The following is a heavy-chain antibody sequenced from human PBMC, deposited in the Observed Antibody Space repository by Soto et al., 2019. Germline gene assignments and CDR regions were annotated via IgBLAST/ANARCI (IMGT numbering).Heavy chain of an antibody. V-gene: IGHV3-33*01. Sequence: QVQLVESGGGVVRPGRSLRLSCAATGFSFSTHGMHWVRQAPGKGLEWVAVIVNDGSEQDYSDSGKGRFTISRDNSKNTLYLQMHNLRAEDTAVYYCARDDKYADTGLDHWGQGILVNVSS. D-gene: IGHD2-2*01. CDR1: GFSFSTHG. CDR3: ARDDKYADTGLDH. J-gene: IGHJ4*02. CDR2: IVNDGSEQ.